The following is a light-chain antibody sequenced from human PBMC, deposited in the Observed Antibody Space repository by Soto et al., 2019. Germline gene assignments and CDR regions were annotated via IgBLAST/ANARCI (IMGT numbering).Light chain of an antibody. Sequence: QLVLTQPHSASGTPGQRVTIFCSGSSTNIGTNYVYWYQQFPGTAPKLLIYRNNQRPSGVPDRLSGSKSGTSASLAISGLRYEDEADYYCAAWDGSLSVVVFGGGTQVTVL. CDR1: STNIGTNY. CDR2: RNN. J-gene: IGLJ2*01. V-gene: IGLV1-47*01. CDR3: AAWDGSLSVVV.